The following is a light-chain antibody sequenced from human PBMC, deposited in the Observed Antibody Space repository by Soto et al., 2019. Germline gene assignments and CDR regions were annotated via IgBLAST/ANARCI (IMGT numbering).Light chain of an antibody. Sequence: AIRMTQSPSSFSASTGDRVTITCQASQGISSYLAWYQQRPGKAPKLLIYAASTLQSGVPSRFSGSGSGTDFTLTISSLQPEDFATYYCQQSYSTPPITFGQGTRLEIK. J-gene: IGKJ5*01. V-gene: IGKV1-8*01. CDR3: QQSYSTPPIT. CDR2: AAS. CDR1: QGISSY.